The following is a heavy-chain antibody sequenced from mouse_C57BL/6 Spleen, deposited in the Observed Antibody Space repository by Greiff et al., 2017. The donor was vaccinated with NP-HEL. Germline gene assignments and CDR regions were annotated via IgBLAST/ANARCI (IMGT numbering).Heavy chain of an antibody. D-gene: IGHD2-10*02. V-gene: IGHV5-9-1*02. J-gene: IGHJ4*01. CDR3: TRDRRYDYDAMDY. CDR1: GFTFSSYA. Sequence: EVKLVESGEGLVKPGGSLKLSCAASGFTFSSYAMSWVRQTPEKRLEWVAYISSGGDYIYYADTVKGRFTISRDNARNTLYLKMSSLKSEDTAMYYCTRDRRYDYDAMDYWGQGTSVTVSS. CDR2: ISSGGDYI.